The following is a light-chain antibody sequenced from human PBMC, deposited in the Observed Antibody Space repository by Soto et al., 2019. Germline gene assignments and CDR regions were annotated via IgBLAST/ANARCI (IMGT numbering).Light chain of an antibody. Sequence: EIVMTQSPATLSVSPGERATLSCRASQSVSNNLAWYQQKPGQAPRLLIYGASTRATGIPARFSGSGSGTKSTLTISSLQSEDFAVYYCQQYNNWPPWTFGQGTKVEIK. CDR1: QSVSNN. CDR2: GAS. V-gene: IGKV3-15*01. J-gene: IGKJ1*01. CDR3: QQYNNWPPWT.